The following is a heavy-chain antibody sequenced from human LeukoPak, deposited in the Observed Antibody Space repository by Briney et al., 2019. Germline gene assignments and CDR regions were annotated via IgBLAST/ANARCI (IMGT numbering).Heavy chain of an antibody. Sequence: ASVKVSCKASGYTFTGYYMHWVRQAPGQGLEWMGWINPNSGGTNYAQKFQGRVTMTRDTTISTAYMELSRLRSDDTAVYYCARVGATGTTSPFDYWGQGTLVTVSS. CDR2: INPNSGGT. J-gene: IGHJ4*02. V-gene: IGHV1-2*02. CDR3: ARVGATGTTSPFDY. D-gene: IGHD1-1*01. CDR1: GYTFTGYY.